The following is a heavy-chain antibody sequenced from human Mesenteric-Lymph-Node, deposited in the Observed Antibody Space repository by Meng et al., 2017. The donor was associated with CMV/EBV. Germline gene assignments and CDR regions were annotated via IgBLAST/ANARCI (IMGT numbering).Heavy chain of an antibody. V-gene: IGHV3-48*04. CDR1: GFRFSSFS. Sequence: GESLKISCAGSGFRFSSFSMNWVRQAPGKGLEWVSYISSGSGTKYYADSVKGRFTMSRDNAKNSLYLEMNSLRAEDTAVYYCARDKGVVVPAYDYWGQGTLVTVSS. J-gene: IGHJ4*02. D-gene: IGHD2-2*01. CDR2: ISSGSGTK. CDR3: ARDKGVVVPAYDY.